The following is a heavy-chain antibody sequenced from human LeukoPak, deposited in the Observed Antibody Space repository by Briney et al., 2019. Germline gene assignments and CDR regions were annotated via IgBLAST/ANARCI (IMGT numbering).Heavy chain of an antibody. D-gene: IGHD6-13*01. V-gene: IGHV1-69*01. CDR1: GGTFNIHA. J-gene: IGHJ4*02. CDR3: SRERAAAGGGDY. Sequence: SVKVSCKTSGGTFNIHAINWVRQALGQGLEWMGVIIPIFGTANYTQKFVGRVTITADESTSTAYMEMNSLTSEDAAVYYCSRERAAAGGGDYWGQGTLVTVSS. CDR2: IIPIFGTA.